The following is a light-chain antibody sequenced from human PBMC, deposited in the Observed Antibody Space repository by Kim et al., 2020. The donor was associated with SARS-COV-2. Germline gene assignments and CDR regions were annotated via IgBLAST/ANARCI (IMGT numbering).Light chain of an antibody. CDR3: AVWDESLNCFVA. CDR1: SANIGSNT. Sequence: KVTISCSGSSANIGSNTVNWYQHVPGTAPKLLIYSNNQRPSGVPDRFSGSKSGTSASLAISGLQSDDEADYYCAVWDESLNCFVAFGGGTQLTVL. V-gene: IGLV1-44*01. J-gene: IGLJ2*01. CDR2: SNN.